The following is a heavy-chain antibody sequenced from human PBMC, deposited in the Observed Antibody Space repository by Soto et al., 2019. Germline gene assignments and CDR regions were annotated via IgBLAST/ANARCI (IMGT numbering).Heavy chain of an antibody. J-gene: IGHJ4*02. D-gene: IGHD6-13*01. CDR3: ARDHSSSWYGGEFDY. CDR2: ISSNGGST. CDR1: GFTFSSYA. V-gene: IGHV3-64*01. Sequence: EVQLVESGGGLVQPGGSLRLSCAASGFTFSSYAMHWVRQAPGKGLEYVSAISSNGGSTYYANSVKGRFTISRDNSKNTLYLQMGSLRAEDMAVYYSARDHSSSWYGGEFDYWGQGTLVTVSS.